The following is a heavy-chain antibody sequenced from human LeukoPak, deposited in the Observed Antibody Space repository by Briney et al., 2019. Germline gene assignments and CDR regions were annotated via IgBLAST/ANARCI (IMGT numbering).Heavy chain of an antibody. Sequence: GGSLRLSCAASGFTFSSYSMNWVRQAPGKGLEWVSSISSSSSYIYYADSVKGRFTISRDNAKNSLYLQMNSLRAEDTAVYYCARGGAVVVPALPFDYWGQGTLVTVSS. D-gene: IGHD2-2*01. CDR3: ARGGAVVVPALPFDY. V-gene: IGHV3-21*04. CDR2: ISSSSSYI. J-gene: IGHJ4*02. CDR1: GFTFSSYS.